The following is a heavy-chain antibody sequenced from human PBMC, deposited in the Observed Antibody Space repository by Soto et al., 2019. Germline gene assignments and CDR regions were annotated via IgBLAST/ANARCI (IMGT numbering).Heavy chain of an antibody. Sequence: PTLVNPTQTLTLTCTFSGFSLSTSGVGVGWIRQPPGKALEWLALTYWDDDKRYSPSLKSRLTITKDTSKNQVVLTMTNMDPVDTATYYCAHTTGGYRLWLRITYYFDYWGQGTLVTVSS. V-gene: IGHV2-5*02. CDR3: AHTTGGYRLWLRITYYFDY. D-gene: IGHD5-18*01. J-gene: IGHJ4*02. CDR2: TYWDDDK. CDR1: GFSLSTSGVG.